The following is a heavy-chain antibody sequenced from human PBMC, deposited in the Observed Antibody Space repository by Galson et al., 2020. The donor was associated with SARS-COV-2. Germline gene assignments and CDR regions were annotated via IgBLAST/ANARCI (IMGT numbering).Heavy chain of an antibody. CDR2: IRNEANSYAT. J-gene: IGHJ3*01. CDR3: VRVKLRVGASDRALDF. D-gene: IGHD2-15*01. Sequence: GASLKISCAASGFTFSDHYMDWVRQAPGRGLEWAGRIRNEANSYATHYAASVKGRLTISRDDSKNSLSLQMNSLKIEDTAVYYCVRVKLRVGASDRALDFRGQGTMVSVS. V-gene: IGHV3-72*01. CDR1: GFTFSDHY.